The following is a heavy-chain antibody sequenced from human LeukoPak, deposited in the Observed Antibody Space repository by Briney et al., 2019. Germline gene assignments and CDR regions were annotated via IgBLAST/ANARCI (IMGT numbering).Heavy chain of an antibody. Sequence: GGSLRLSCVASGFTFGTYGMHWVRQAPGKGLEWVAFIRFDGSHKYHADSVRGRFTISRDNSKNTVYLQMNSLRVDDTAVHYCARDTSYFDYWGQGTLVTVSS. CDR2: IRFDGSHK. CDR1: GFTFGTYG. V-gene: IGHV3-30*02. J-gene: IGHJ4*02. CDR3: ARDTSYFDY.